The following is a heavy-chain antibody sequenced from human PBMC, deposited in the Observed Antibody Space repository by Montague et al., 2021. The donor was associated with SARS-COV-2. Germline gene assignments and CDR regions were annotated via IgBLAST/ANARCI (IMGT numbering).Heavy chain of an antibody. CDR2: INHSRST. CDR1: GGSFSGYY. Sequence: SETLSLTCAVYGGSFSGYYCRWIRHPPGTGMERIGEINHSRSTNSNPSLKRRVTISVDTSKNQFSLKLSSVTAADTAVYYCARGRTVTTFYYYYYGIDVWGQGTTVTGSS. J-gene: IGHJ6*02. CDR3: ARGRTVTTFYYYYYGIDV. D-gene: IGHD4-17*01. V-gene: IGHV4-34*01.